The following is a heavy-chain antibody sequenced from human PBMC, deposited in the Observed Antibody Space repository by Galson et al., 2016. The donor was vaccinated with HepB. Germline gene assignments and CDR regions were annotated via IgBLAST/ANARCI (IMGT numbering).Heavy chain of an antibody. D-gene: IGHD6-13*01. CDR3: ARFEAIYSSRQRAVDP. CDR2: IYYSGYT. CDR1: GGSISSSSYY. Sequence: SETLSLTCTVSGGSISSSSYYWGWIRQPPGKGLEWIGSIYYSGYTHYNPSLKSRVTISVDTSKNQFSLNLSSVTAADTAVYYCARFEAIYSSRQRAVDPWGQGTLVTVSS. J-gene: IGHJ5*02. V-gene: IGHV4-39*01.